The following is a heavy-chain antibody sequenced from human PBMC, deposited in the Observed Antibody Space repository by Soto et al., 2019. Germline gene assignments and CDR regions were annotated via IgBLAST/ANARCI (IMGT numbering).Heavy chain of an antibody. CDR3: TRYSGRPLWNTWFDP. V-gene: IGHV5-51*01. D-gene: IGHD1-26*01. J-gene: IGHJ5*02. CDR2: IYPGDSDT. Sequence: EVQLVQSGAEVKKSGESLKISCKGSGYTFSGYWIGWVRQMPGKGLEWMGIIYPGDSDTRYSPSFQGQVTMSAGKSISTAYLQWSSLKASDTAMYYCTRYSGRPLWNTWFDPWGQGTLVTVSS. CDR1: GYTFSGYW.